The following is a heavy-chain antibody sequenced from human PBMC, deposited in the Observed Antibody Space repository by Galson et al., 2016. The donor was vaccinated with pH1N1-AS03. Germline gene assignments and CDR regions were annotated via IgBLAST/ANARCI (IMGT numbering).Heavy chain of an antibody. J-gene: IGHJ4*02. D-gene: IGHD6-19*01. CDR2: ISSTGSNT. CDR1: GFTFSTYA. CDR3: AKYTIDWYEDY. Sequence: SLRLSCAASGFTFSTYAMTWVRQAPGRGLEWVSSISSTGSNTFYADSVMGRFTISRDNSKNTLYLQMNSLRAEDTAVFYCAKYTIDWYEDYWGQETLVTVSS. V-gene: IGHV3-23*01.